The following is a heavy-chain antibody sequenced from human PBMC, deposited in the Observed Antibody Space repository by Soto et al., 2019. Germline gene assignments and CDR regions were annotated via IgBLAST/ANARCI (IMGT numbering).Heavy chain of an antibody. CDR3: ARASDGYYDSSGCAFDI. CDR2: IYYSGST. CDR1: GGSISSGDYY. V-gene: IGHV4-30-4*01. D-gene: IGHD3-22*01. Sequence: QVQLQESGPGLVKPSQTLSLTCTVSGGSISSGDYYWSWIRQPPGKGLEWIGYIYYSGSTYYNPSLNSRVTISVDTSKNQSPLKLSSVTAADTAVYYCARASDGYYDSSGCAFDIWGHGTMVTVSS. J-gene: IGHJ3*02.